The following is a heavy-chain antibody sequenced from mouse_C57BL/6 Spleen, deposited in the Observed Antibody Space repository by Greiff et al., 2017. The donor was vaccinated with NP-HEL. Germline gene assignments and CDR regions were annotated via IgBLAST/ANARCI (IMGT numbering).Heavy chain of an antibody. CDR3: ARSAGVATGDFDG. CDR2: FHPYNVDT. V-gene: IGHV1-47*01. D-gene: IGHD1-1*01. J-gene: IGHJ1*03. CDR1: DSAFSTYP. Sequence: VHLQQSGSELVNPGSSVKLSCKASDSAFSTYPIVWLKRNHGERLYWIVNFHPYNVDTKFNGKFFGKATLTVEKSSNTVYLELSRLTSDDSAVYDCARSAGVATGDFDGWGTGTTVTVAS.